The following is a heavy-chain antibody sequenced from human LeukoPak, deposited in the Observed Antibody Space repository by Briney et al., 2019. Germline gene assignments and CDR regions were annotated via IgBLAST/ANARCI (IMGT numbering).Heavy chain of an antibody. CDR1: GYTFTGYY. Sequence: ASVKVSCKASGYTFTGYYMHWVRQAPGQGLEWMGRINPNSGGTNYAQKFQGRVTMTRDTSICTAYMELSRLRSDDTAVYYCARDRRVKLPVAAAGLTTIDYWGQGTLVTVSS. V-gene: IGHV1-2*06. D-gene: IGHD6-13*01. CDR2: INPNSGGT. J-gene: IGHJ4*02. CDR3: ARDRRVKLPVAAAGLTTIDY.